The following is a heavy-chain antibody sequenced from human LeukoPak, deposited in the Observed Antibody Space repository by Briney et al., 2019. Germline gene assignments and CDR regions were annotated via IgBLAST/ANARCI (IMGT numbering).Heavy chain of an antibody. V-gene: IGHV3-9*01. D-gene: IGHD1-26*01. J-gene: IGHJ3*02. CDR3: ARAGRDSELLSDDSFDI. Sequence: GGSLRLSCAASGFTFDDYAMHWVRQAPGKGLEWVSAITWNSGSIRYADSVKGRFTISRDNSKNTLYLQMNSLRAEDTAVYYCARAGRDSELLSDDSFDIWGQGTMVTVSS. CDR2: ITWNSGSI. CDR1: GFTFDDYA.